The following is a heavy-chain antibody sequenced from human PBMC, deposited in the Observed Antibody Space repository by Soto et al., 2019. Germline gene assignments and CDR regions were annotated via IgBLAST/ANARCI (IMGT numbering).Heavy chain of an antibody. D-gene: IGHD6-6*01. Sequence: GGSLRLSCATSGFTFSRCDMNWVRQAPGKGLEWVSAISGSGGSTYYADSVKGRFTISRDNSKNTLYLQMNSLRAEDTAVYYCAKSGLYSSSSILRTGNWFDPWGQGTLVTVSS. J-gene: IGHJ5*02. CDR3: AKSGLYSSSSILRTGNWFDP. CDR1: GFTFSRCD. CDR2: ISGSGGST. V-gene: IGHV3-23*01.